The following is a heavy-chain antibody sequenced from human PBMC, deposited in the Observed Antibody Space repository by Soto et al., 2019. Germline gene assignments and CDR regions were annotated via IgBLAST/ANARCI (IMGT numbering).Heavy chain of an antibody. Sequence: GGSLRLSCAASGFTFSSYAMSWVRQAPGKGLEWVSAISGSGGSTYYADSGKGRFTISRDNSKNTLYLQMNSLRAEDTAVYYGAKVGLTGTVFDYWGQGTLVTVSS. J-gene: IGHJ4*02. D-gene: IGHD1-20*01. CDR2: ISGSGGST. V-gene: IGHV3-23*01. CDR1: GFTFSSYA. CDR3: AKVGLTGTVFDY.